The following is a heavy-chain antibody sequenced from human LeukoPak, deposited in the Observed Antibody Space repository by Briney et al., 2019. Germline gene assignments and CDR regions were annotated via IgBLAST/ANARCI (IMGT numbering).Heavy chain of an antibody. CDR1: GFTFSSNA. D-gene: IGHD6-19*01. CDR2: ISGSGGSI. J-gene: IGHJ4*02. CDR3: AKEAVAAAGPFDH. V-gene: IGHV3-23*01. Sequence: PGGSLRLSCAASGFTFSSNAMSWVRQAPGKGLEWVPCISGSGGSIYYADSVKGRFTISRDNSKNTLYLQMNSLRAEDTAIYYCAKEAVAAAGPFDHWGQGTLVTVSS.